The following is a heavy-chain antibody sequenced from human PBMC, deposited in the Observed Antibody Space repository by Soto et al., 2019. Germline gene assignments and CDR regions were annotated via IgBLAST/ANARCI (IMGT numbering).Heavy chain of an antibody. V-gene: IGHV3-21*01. Sequence: PVGSLRLSCAASGFTFSSYSMNWVRQAPGKGLEWVSSISSSSSYIYYADSVKGRFTISRDNAKNSLYLQMNSLRAEDTAVYYCARGDIVVVVAATPLYGMDVWGQGTTVTVSS. J-gene: IGHJ6*02. CDR1: GFTFSSYS. CDR2: ISSSSSYI. CDR3: ARGDIVVVVAATPLYGMDV. D-gene: IGHD2-15*01.